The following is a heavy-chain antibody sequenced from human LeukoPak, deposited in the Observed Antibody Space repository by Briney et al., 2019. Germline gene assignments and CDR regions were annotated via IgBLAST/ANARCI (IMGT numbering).Heavy chain of an antibody. V-gene: IGHV3-9*01. J-gene: IGHJ4*02. CDR2: ISWNSGLI. CDR3: AKVGIFGLVTYYFDY. CDR1: GFTFDEYA. Sequence: GGSLRLSCAVSGFTFDEYAMHWVRQASGRGLEWVSGISWNSGLIDYADSVKGRFTISGDNAKNSLYLQMNSLKAEDTAFYYCAKVGIFGLVTYYFDYWGQGTLVTVSS. D-gene: IGHD3/OR15-3a*01.